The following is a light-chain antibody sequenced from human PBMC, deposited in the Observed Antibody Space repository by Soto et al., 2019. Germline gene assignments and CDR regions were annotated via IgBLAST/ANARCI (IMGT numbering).Light chain of an antibody. Sequence: QSALTQPASVSGSPGQSITISCTGTTSDVGRYKYVSWYQQYPGKAPKLMIYEVSNRPSGVSNRFSGSKSGNTASLTISGLQAEDEADYYCSSYTSSSTLVVFGGGTKLTVL. CDR2: EVS. CDR3: SSYTSSSTLVV. J-gene: IGLJ2*01. V-gene: IGLV2-14*01. CDR1: TSDVGRYKY.